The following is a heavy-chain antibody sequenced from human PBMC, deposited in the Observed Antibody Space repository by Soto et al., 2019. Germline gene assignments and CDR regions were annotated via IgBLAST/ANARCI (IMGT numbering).Heavy chain of an antibody. V-gene: IGHV3-15*01. CDR2: IKSKTDGGTT. Sequence: GGSLRLSCAASGFTFSNAWMSWVRQAPGKGLEWVGRIKSKTDGGTTDYAAPVKGRFTISRDDSKNTLYLQMNSLKTEDTAVYYCTTENYYGSGSYYNGGYYYYYGMDVWGQGTTVTLSS. J-gene: IGHJ6*02. CDR3: TTENYYGSGSYYNGGYYYYYGMDV. CDR1: GFTFSNAW. D-gene: IGHD3-10*01.